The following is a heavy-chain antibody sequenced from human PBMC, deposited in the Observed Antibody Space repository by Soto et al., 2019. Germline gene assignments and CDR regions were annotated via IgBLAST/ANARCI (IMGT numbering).Heavy chain of an antibody. CDR1: GGSISSSNW. D-gene: IGHD6-6*01. CDR3: ARMGEYSSSRTV. Sequence: QVQLQESGPGLVKPSGTLSLTCAVSGGSISSSNWWRWVRQPQAKGLEWIGEIYHCGSTNYNPSLKSRVSISVDNSKNQFSLKLSSVTAADTAVYYCARMGEYSSSRTVWGQGTLVTVSS. J-gene: IGHJ4*02. CDR2: IYHCGST. V-gene: IGHV4-4*02.